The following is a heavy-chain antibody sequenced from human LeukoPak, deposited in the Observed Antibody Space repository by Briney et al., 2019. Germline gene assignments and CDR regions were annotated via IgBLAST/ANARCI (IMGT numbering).Heavy chain of an antibody. Sequence: GGSLRLSCAASGFTVSSNYMSWVRQAPGKGLEWVSVIYSGGSTYYADSVKGRFTISRDNSKNTLYLQMNSLRAEDTAVYYCARDILTDNFDYWGQGTLVTVSS. V-gene: IGHV3-66*01. J-gene: IGHJ4*02. CDR3: ARDILTDNFDY. CDR1: GFTVSSNY. CDR2: IYSGGST. D-gene: IGHD3-9*01.